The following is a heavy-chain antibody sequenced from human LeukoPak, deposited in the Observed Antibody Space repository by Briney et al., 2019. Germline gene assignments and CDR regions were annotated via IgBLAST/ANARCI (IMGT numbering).Heavy chain of an antibody. CDR2: INPSGGST. D-gene: IGHD3-3*01. V-gene: IGHV1-46*01. CDR1: GYTFTSYY. Sequence: ASVKVSCKASGYTFTSYYMHWVRQAPGQGLEWMGMINPSGGSTSYAQKFQGRVTTTRDTSTSTVYMELSSLRSEDTAVYYCARSLSRVGTIFGVVNENWFDPWGQGTLVTVSS. J-gene: IGHJ5*02. CDR3: ARSLSRVGTIFGVVNENWFDP.